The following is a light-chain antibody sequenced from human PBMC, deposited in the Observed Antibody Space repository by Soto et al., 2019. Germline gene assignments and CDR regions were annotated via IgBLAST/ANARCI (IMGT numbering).Light chain of an antibody. CDR3: SSYTSSSTLYV. V-gene: IGLV2-14*01. Sequence: QSALTQPASVSGSPGQSITISCTGTSSDVGGYNCVSWYQQHPGKAPKLMIYDVSNRPSGVSNRFSGSKSGNTASLTISGLQADDEADYYCSSYTSSSTLYVFGTGTKAPS. CDR2: DVS. J-gene: IGLJ1*01. CDR1: SSDVGGYNC.